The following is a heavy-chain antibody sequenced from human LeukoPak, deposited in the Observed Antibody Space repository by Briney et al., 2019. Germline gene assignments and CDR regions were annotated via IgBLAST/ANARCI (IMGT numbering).Heavy chain of an antibody. CDR3: AKESKTRIAALDF. Sequence: TGGSLRLSCAASGFTFSSYAMSGVRQAPGKGLEWVSAISGSAGNIYYADSVKGRFTTSRDNSKNTLYLQMNSLRAEDTAVYYCAKESKTRIAALDFWGQGTLVTVSS. CDR1: GFTFSSYA. V-gene: IGHV3-23*01. D-gene: IGHD6-13*01. CDR2: ISGSAGNI. J-gene: IGHJ4*02.